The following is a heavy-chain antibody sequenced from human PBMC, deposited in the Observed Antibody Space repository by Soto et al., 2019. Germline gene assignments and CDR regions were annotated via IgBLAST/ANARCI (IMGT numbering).Heavy chain of an antibody. J-gene: IGHJ4*02. CDR1: GFTFDDYG. D-gene: IGHD3-22*01. Sequence: GGSLRLSCAASGFTFDDYGMSWVRQAPGKGLEWVSGINWNGGSTGYADSVKGRFTISRDNAKNSLNLQMNSLRAEYTALYYCARESGYDSSGYYRNFDYWGQGT. V-gene: IGHV3-20*04. CDR3: ARESGYDSSGYYRNFDY. CDR2: INWNGGST.